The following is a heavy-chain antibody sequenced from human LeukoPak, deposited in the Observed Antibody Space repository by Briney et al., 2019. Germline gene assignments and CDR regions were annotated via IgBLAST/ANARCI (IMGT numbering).Heavy chain of an antibody. V-gene: IGHV4-34*01. CDR2: INHSGST. CDR1: GGSFSGYY. Sequence: SETLSLTCAVYGGSFSGYYWSWIRQPPGKGLEWIGEINHSGSTNYNPSLKSRVTISVDTSKNQFSLKLSSVTAADTAVYYCARGGRLPRWWDQGTLVTVSS. CDR3: ARGGRLPRW. J-gene: IGHJ4*02. D-gene: IGHD6-25*01.